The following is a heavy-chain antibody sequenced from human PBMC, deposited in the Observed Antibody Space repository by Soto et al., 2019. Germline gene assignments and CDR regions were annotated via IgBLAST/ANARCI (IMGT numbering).Heavy chain of an antibody. D-gene: IGHD3-22*01. CDR2: IYYSGST. CDR1: GGSISSSSYY. J-gene: IGHJ4*02. Sequence: SETLSLTCTVSGGSISSSSYYWGWIRQPPGKGLEWIGSIYYSGSTYYNPSLKSRVTISVDTSKNQFSLKLSSVTAADTAVYYCARPGSSGYYTDFVYWGQGTLVTVSS. CDR3: ARPGSSGYYTDFVY. V-gene: IGHV4-39*01.